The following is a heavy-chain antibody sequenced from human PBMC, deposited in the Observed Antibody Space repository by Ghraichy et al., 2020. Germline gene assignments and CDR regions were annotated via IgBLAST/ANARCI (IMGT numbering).Heavy chain of an antibody. Sequence: SETLSLTCTVSGGSVSSGSYYWSWIRQPPGKGLEWIGYIYYSGSTNYNPSLKSRVTISVDTSKNQFSLKLSSVTAADTAVYYCARGYSSGWGKPQFDYWGQGTLVTVSS. CDR2: IYYSGST. CDR3: ARGYSSGWGKPQFDY. D-gene: IGHD6-19*01. V-gene: IGHV4-61*01. CDR1: GGSVSSGSYY. J-gene: IGHJ4*02.